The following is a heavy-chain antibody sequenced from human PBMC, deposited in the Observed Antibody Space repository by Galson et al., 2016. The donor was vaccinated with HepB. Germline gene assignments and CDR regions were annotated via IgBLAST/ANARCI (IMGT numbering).Heavy chain of an antibody. V-gene: IGHV3-23*01. J-gene: IGHJ3*01. Sequence: SLRLSCAASGFTFSSYAMTWVRQAPGKGLEWVSAISGSGGSTYYADSVKGRFTISRDNSKNTLYVQMNSLRVDDSAIYYCAKSQFALPDSGWFNAFDLWGQGTMVTVSS. D-gene: IGHD6-19*01. CDR1: GFTFSSYA. CDR3: AKSQFALPDSGWFNAFDL. CDR2: ISGSGGST.